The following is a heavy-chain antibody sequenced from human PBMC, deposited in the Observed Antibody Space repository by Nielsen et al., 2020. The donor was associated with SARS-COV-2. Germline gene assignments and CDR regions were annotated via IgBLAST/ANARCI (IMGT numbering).Heavy chain of an antibody. J-gene: IGHJ4*02. V-gene: IGHV4-59*13. D-gene: IGHD6-13*01. CDR1: GGSIGSYY. CDR3: ARDRWQQLVPTY. Sequence: SETLSLTCTAFGGSIGSYYWSWIRQPPGKGLEWNGYIFNTGSTSYNPTLRSRVTILVDTSKNHFSLKLTSVTAADTAVYYCARDRWQQLVPTYWGQGTLVTVSS. CDR2: IFNTGST.